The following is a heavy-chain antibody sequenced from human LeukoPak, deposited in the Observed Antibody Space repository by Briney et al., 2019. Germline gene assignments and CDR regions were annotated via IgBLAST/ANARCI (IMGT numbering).Heavy chain of an antibody. CDR2: ISGRGNST. J-gene: IGHJ4*02. D-gene: IGHD4-11*01. CDR1: GFTFSTYA. V-gene: IGHV3-23*01. CDR3: AKADYSNYRFILFQY. Sequence: GGSLRLSCAASGFTFSTYAMSWVRQAPGKGLESVSTISGRGNSTYYADSVKGRFTISRDNSKNTLFLQMHSLRAEDTALYYCAKADYSNYRFILFQYWGQGALVTVSS.